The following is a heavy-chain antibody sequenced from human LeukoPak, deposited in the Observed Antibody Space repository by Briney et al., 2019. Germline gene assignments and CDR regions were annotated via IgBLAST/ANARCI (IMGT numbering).Heavy chain of an antibody. CDR1: GASISTYY. Sequence: SETLSLTCTVSGASISTYYWSWIRQPPGKGLEWIGYIYYSGSTNYNPSLKSRLTISVDTSKNQFSLKLNSVTATDTAVYYCARGANWFDPWGQGTLVTVSS. J-gene: IGHJ5*02. CDR2: IYYSGST. V-gene: IGHV4-59*01. CDR3: ARGANWFDP.